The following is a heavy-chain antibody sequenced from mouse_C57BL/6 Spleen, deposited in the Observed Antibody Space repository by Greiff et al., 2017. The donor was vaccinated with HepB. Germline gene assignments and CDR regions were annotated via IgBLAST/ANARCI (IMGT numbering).Heavy chain of an antibody. CDR3: ARQSYYGNYEGFDY. Sequence: EVQRVESGGGLVQPGGSLKLSCAASGFTFSDYYMYWVRQTPEKSLEWVAYISNGGGSTYYPDTVKGRFTISRDNAKNTLYLQMSRLKSEDTAMYYCARQSYYGNYEGFDYWGQGTTLTVSS. CDR2: ISNGGGST. V-gene: IGHV5-12*01. CDR1: GFTFSDYY. J-gene: IGHJ2*01. D-gene: IGHD2-10*01.